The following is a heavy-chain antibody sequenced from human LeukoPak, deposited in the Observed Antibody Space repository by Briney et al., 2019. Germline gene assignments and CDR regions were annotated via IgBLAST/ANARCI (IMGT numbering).Heavy chain of an antibody. J-gene: IGHJ6*04. D-gene: IGHD3-10*02. V-gene: IGHV3-33*03. CDR1: GFTFSSYG. CDR2: IWYDGSNK. CDR3: AELGITMIGGV. Sequence: GGSLRLSCAASGFTFSSYGMHWVRQAPGKGLEWVAFIWYDGSNKYYADSVKGRFTISRDNAKNSLYLQMNSLRAEDTAVYYCAELGITMIGGVWGKGTTVTISS.